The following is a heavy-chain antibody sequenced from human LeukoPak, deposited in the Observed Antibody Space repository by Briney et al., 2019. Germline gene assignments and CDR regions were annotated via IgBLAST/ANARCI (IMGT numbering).Heavy chain of an antibody. J-gene: IGHJ4*02. Sequence: SETLSLTCAVYGGSFSGYYWSWIRQPPGKGLEWIGEINHSGSTNYNPSLKSRVTISVDTSKNQFSLKLSSVTAADTAVYYCARGPKVGLDYWGQGTLVTVSS. CDR3: ARGPKVGLDY. CDR2: INHSGST. D-gene: IGHD1-26*01. CDR1: GGSFSGYY. V-gene: IGHV4-34*01.